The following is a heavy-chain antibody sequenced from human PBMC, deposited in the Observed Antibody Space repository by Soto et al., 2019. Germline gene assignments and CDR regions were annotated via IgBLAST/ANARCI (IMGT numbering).Heavy chain of an antibody. CDR3: ARIPRLVASSGYYAWYYYPMDV. CDR2: IDWDDNK. Sequence: VSGPTLVNPTQTLTLTCSFSGFSLSTSGMCVSWIRQPPGKALEWLALIDWDDNKYYSTSLETRLTISKDTSKNRVLLTMTNMDPVDTATYYCARIPRLVASSGYYAWYYYPMDVWGQGTTVTVSS. D-gene: IGHD3-22*01. V-gene: IGHV2-70*01. J-gene: IGHJ6*02. CDR1: GFSLSTSGMC.